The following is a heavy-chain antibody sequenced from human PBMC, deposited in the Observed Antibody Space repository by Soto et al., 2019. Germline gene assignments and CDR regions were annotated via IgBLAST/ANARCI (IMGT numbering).Heavy chain of an antibody. Sequence: WESLSLTCAASGGSFSGYYWSWIRQPPGKGLEWIGEINHSGSTNYDPSLKSRVTISVDTSKNQLSLKLSSVTAADTAVYYCARGLGGSYSWYYYYCIDVWGQGTTVTVSS. D-gene: IGHD1-26*01. CDR2: INHSGST. CDR3: ARGLGGSYSWYYYYCIDV. J-gene: IGHJ6*02. V-gene: IGHV4-34*01. CDR1: GGSFSGYY.